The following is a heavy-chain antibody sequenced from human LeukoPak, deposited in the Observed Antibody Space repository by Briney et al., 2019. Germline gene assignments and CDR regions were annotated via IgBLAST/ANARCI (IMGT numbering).Heavy chain of an antibody. V-gene: IGHV4-31*03. CDR1: SGSISSGGYY. CDR3: ARAGRRGMAAAAIDY. CDR2: IYYSGST. Sequence: SQTLSLTCTVSSGSISSGGYYWSWIRQHPGKGLEWIGYIYYSGSTYYNPSLKNRVTISVDTSKNQFSLKLSSVTAADTAVYYCARAGRRGMAAAAIDYWGQGTLVTVSS. J-gene: IGHJ4*02. D-gene: IGHD6-13*01.